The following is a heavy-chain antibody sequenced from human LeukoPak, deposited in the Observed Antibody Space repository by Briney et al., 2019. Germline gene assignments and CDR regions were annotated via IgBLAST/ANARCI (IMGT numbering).Heavy chain of an antibody. CDR3: ARKIAAAGTGFDY. D-gene: IGHD6-13*01. V-gene: IGHV1-8*01. Sequence: ASVKVSCKASGYTFTSYDINWVRQATGQGLEWMGWMNPNSGNTGYAQKFQGRVTMTRNTSISTAYMELSSLRSGDTAAYYCARKIAAAGTGFDYWGQGTLVTVSS. CDR1: GYTFTSYD. J-gene: IGHJ4*02. CDR2: MNPNSGNT.